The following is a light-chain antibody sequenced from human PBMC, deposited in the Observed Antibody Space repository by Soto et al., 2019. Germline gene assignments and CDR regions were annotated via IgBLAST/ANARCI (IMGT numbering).Light chain of an antibody. V-gene: IGLV2-23*02. J-gene: IGLJ3*02. CDR2: EVN. CDR3: CSSVGSPNWV. Sequence: QSVLTQPASVSGSPGQSITISCTGTSSDVGSCNCVSWYQQHPGKAPTLIIYEVNKRPSGVSNRFSGSKSGNTASLTISGLQAEDEADYYCCSSVGSPNWVFGGGTKLTVL. CDR1: SSDVGSCNC.